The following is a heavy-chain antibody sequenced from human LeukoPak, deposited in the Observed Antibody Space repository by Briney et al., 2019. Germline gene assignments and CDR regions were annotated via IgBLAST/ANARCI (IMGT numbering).Heavy chain of an antibody. V-gene: IGHV4-61*01. CDR3: ARDDDSSGHFDY. CDR1: GGSFSSGSYY. Sequence: SETLSLTCTVSGGSFSSGSYYWRWIRQPPGRGLEWIGYIYYSGSTNYNPSLKSRVTISVDMSKNQFSLKLSSVTAADTAVYYCARDDDSSGHFDYWGQGTLVTVSS. D-gene: IGHD3-22*01. J-gene: IGHJ4*02. CDR2: IYYSGST.